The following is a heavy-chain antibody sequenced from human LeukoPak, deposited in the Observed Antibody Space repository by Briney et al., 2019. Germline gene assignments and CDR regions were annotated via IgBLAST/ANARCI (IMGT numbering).Heavy chain of an antibody. CDR3: ARGRGESFDP. V-gene: IGHV3-30*04. CDR1: GFTFSSYA. J-gene: IGHJ5*02. CDR2: ISYDGSNK. D-gene: IGHD3-10*01. Sequence: GGSLRLSCAASGFTFSSYAMHWVRQAPGKGLEWVAVISYDGSNKYYADSVKGRFTISRDNSKNTLYLQMNGLRAEDTAVYYCARGRGESFDPWGQGTLVTVSS.